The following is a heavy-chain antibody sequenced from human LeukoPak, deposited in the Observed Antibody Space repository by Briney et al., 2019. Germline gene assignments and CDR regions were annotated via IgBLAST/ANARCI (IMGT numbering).Heavy chain of an antibody. D-gene: IGHD4-17*01. J-gene: IGHJ4*02. CDR2: INHSGST. CDR3: ASSLIDYGDPYYFDY. Sequence: SETLSLTCAVYGGSFSGYYWSWIRQPPGKGLEWIGEINHSGSTNYNPSLKSRVTISVDTSKNQFSLKLSSVTAADTAVYYCASSLIDYGDPYYFDYWGQGTLVTVPS. CDR1: GGSFSGYY. V-gene: IGHV4-34*01.